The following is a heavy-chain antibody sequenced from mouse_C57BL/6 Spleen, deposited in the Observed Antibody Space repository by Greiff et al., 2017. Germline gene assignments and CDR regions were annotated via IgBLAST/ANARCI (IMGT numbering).Heavy chain of an antibody. CDR1: GYSFTGYY. CDR2: INPSTGGT. J-gene: IGHJ2*01. V-gene: IGHV1-42*01. CDR3: ASTVYYFDY. Sequence: VQLQQSGPELVKPGASVKISCKASGYSFTGYYMNWVKQSPEKSLEWIGEINPSTGGTTYNQKFKAKATLTVDKSSSTAYMQLKSLTSEDSAVYYCASTVYYFDYWGKGTTLTVSS. D-gene: IGHD1-1*01.